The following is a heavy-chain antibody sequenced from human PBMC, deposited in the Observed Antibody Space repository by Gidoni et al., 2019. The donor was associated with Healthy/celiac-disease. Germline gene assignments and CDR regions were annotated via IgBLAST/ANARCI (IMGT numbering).Heavy chain of an antibody. D-gene: IGHD1-26*01. Sequence: EVQLVESGGGLVKPGGSLRLSCAASGFTFSSYSRNWVRQAPGKGLEWVSAISSSSSYIYYADSVKGRFTISRDNAKNSLYLQMNSLRAEDTAVYCCARGEEEEIDYWGQGTLVTVSS. CDR2: ISSSSSYI. CDR1: GFTFSSYS. J-gene: IGHJ4*02. V-gene: IGHV3-21*01. CDR3: ARGEEEEIDY.